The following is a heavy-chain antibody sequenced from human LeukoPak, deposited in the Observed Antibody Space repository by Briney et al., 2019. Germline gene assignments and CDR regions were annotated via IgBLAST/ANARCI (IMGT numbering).Heavy chain of an antibody. CDR1: GFTFSSYG. CDR3: ARQVGGSGYDY. V-gene: IGHV3-30*03. Sequence: PGRSLRLSCAASGFTFSSYGMHWDRQAPGKGLEWVAVISYDGSNKYYADSVKGRFTISRDNSKNTLYLQMNSLRAEDTAVYYCARQVGGSGYDYWGQGTLVTVSS. J-gene: IGHJ4*02. D-gene: IGHD6-19*01. CDR2: ISYDGSNK.